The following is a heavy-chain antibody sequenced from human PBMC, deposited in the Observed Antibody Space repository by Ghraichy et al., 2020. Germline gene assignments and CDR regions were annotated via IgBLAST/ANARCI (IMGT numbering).Heavy chain of an antibody. J-gene: IGHJ4*02. CDR3: ASSAVTYYGTALDY. CDR2: IYTDVSTA. Sequence: GGSLRLSCAVSGFTFTDYWMHWVRQAPGKGLVWVSRIYTDVSTATYADSVKGRFTISRDNAKNTLYLQMNSLRADDMAVYYCASSAVTYYGTALDYWGQGNLVTVSS. D-gene: IGHD4-17*01. CDR1: GFTFTDYW. V-gene: IGHV3-74*01.